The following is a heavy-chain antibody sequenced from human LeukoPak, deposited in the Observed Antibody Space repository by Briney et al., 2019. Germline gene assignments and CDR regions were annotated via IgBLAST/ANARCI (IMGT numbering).Heavy chain of an antibody. CDR2: IDTPGGST. V-gene: IGHV3-23*01. D-gene: IGHD3-22*01. Sequence: GGSLRLSCAASGFTFSSYAMSWVRQAPGKGLEWVSAIDTPGGSTYYADSVKGRFTISRDNSKNTLYLQMNSLRAEDTALYYCARDKSSGYYYFDYWGQGTLVTVSS. CDR1: GFTFSSYA. J-gene: IGHJ4*02. CDR3: ARDKSSGYYYFDY.